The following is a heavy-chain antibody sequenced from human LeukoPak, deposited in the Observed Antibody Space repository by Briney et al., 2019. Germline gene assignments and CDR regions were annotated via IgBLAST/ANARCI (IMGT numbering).Heavy chain of an antibody. CDR2: IYTSGST. CDR1: GGSISSGSYY. D-gene: IGHD3-22*01. V-gene: IGHV4-61*02. Sequence: KSSQTLSLTCTVSGGSISSGSYYWSWIRQPAGKGLEWIGRIYTSGSTNYNPSLKSRVTISVDTSKNQFSPKLSSVTAADTAVYYCARYSSGSQYYFDYWGQGTLVTVSS. J-gene: IGHJ4*02. CDR3: ARYSSGSQYYFDY.